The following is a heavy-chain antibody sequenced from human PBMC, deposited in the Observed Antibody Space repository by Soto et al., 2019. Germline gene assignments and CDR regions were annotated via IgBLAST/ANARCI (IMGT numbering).Heavy chain of an antibody. CDR3: ARERAEQQLVSDAFDI. J-gene: IGHJ3*02. V-gene: IGHV3-7*05. CDR1: GFTFSSYW. D-gene: IGHD6-13*01. Sequence: GGSLRLSCAASGFTFSSYWMSWVRQAPGKGLEWVANIKQDGSEKYYVDSVKGRFTISRDNAKNSLYLQMNSLRAEDTAVYYCARERAEQQLVSDAFDIWGQGTMVTVSS. CDR2: IKQDGSEK.